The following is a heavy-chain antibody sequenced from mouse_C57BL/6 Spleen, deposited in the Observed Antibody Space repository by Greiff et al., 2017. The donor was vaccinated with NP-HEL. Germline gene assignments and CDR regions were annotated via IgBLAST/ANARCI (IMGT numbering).Heavy chain of an antibody. V-gene: IGHV1-22*01. D-gene: IGHD2-1*01. J-gene: IGHJ2*01. CDR1: GYTFTDYN. CDR3: ARGRGYGNFFDY. Sequence: VQLQQSGPELVKPGASVKMSCKASGYTFTDYNMHWVKQSHGKSLEWIGYINPNNGGTSYNQKFKGKATLTVNKSSSTAYMELRSLTSEDSAVYYCARGRGYGNFFDYWGQGTTLTVSS. CDR2: INPNNGGT.